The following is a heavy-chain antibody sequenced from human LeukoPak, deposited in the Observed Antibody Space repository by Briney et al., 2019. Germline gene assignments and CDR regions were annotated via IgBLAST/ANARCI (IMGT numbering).Heavy chain of an antibody. Sequence: GGSLRLSCAASGFTFSSNAMSWVRQAPGKELEWVSGIGNNGEKTYYADSVKGRFTISRDNSKNTLYLQMNGLRVEDTALYYCAKERSSGWPFDYWGQGTLVTVSS. CDR2: IGNNGEKT. CDR1: GFTFSSNA. D-gene: IGHD6-19*01. CDR3: AKERSSGWPFDY. J-gene: IGHJ4*02. V-gene: IGHV3-23*01.